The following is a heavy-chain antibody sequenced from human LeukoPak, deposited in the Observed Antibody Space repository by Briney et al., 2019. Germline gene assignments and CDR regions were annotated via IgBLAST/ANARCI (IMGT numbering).Heavy chain of an antibody. V-gene: IGHV3-7*03. CDR1: GFTFSSYW. D-gene: IGHD4-17*01. Sequence: GGSLRLSCAASGFTFSSYWMSWVRQAPGKGLEWVANIKQDGSEKYYVDSVKGRFTISRDNAKNSLYLQMNSLRAEDTAVYYCAKEIYGDSTGGRFQHWGQGTLVTVSS. CDR3: AKEIYGDSTGGRFQH. CDR2: IKQDGSEK. J-gene: IGHJ1*01.